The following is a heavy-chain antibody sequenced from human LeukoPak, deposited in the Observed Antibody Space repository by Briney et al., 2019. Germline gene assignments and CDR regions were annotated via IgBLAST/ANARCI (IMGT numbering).Heavy chain of an antibody. J-gene: IGHJ3*02. CDR2: INPSGGST. CDR1: GYTCTSYY. CDR3: ARDWAGITGTTWDAFDI. Sequence: VASVKVSCKASGYTCTSYYMHWVRQAPGQGLEWLGIINPSGGSTSYAQKFQGRVTMTRDTSTSTVYMELSSLRSEDTAVYYCARDWAGITGTTWDAFDIWGQGTMVTVSS. V-gene: IGHV1-46*01. D-gene: IGHD1-20*01.